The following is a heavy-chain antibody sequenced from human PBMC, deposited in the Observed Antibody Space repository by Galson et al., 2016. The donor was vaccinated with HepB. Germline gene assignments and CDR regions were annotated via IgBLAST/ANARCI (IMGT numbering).Heavy chain of an antibody. V-gene: IGHV4-61*02. CDR1: GASINSGDHF. CDR2: IYTSVST. CDR3: ARGDSSGWYTDMEYFQY. D-gene: IGHD6-19*01. Sequence: TLSLTCTVAGASINSGDHFWTWIRQPAGKGLEWIGRIYTSVSTNYNPSLKSRVTMSVDTSKNQFSLKLSSVTAADTAVYFCARGDSSGWYTDMEYFQYWGQGTWSPSPQ. J-gene: IGHJ1*01.